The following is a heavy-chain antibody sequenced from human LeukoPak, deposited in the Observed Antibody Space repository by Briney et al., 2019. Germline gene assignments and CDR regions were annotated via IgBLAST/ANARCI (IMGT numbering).Heavy chain of an antibody. Sequence: SETLSLTCTVCGGSISSGSHYWSWIRQPAGKGLEWVGRIDTSGSTNYNPSLKVRVNISVDTSKNQFSLKLSSVTAADTAVYYCARLVYGGNWYFELWGRGTLVTVSS. CDR3: ARLVYGGNWYFEL. J-gene: IGHJ2*01. D-gene: IGHD4-23*01. CDR2: IDTSGST. CDR1: GGSISSGSHY. V-gene: IGHV4-61*02.